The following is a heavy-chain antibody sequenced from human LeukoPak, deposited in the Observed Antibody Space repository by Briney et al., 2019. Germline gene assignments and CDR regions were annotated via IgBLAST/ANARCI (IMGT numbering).Heavy chain of an antibody. Sequence: ASVKVSCKAPGLTFNTYTINWVRQAPGQGLELLGWIIPVFGIPDSTQNFRGRVTISADTAATTAYMELNNLRSEDTAVYYCALEHDCSRFPCTEFWGQGTLVTVSS. V-gene: IGHV1-69*02. CDR2: IIPVFGIP. D-gene: IGHD2-15*01. CDR3: ALEHDCSRFPCTEF. J-gene: IGHJ4*02. CDR1: GLTFNTYT.